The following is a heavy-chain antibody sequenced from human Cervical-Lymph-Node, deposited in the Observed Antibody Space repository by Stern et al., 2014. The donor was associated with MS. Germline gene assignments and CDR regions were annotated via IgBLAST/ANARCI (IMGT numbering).Heavy chain of an antibody. J-gene: IGHJ4*02. CDR2: IYPSDSDT. V-gene: IGHV5-51*01. CDR1: GYSFTIYY. CDR3: ARHVQGFDY. Sequence: VQLGQSGAEVKKPGESLKISCKLSGYSFTIYYIAWVRQMPGKGLEWMGVIYPSDSDTTYSPSFQGQVTTAADKSTTTAYLQWSSLRASDTAMYYCARHVQGFDYWGQGTLVTVSS.